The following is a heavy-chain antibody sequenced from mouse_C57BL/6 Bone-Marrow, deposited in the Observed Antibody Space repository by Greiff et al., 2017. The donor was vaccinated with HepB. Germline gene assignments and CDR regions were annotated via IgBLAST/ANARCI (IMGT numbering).Heavy chain of an antibody. CDR3: ARREYYGSSYYAMDY. Sequence: ESGPGLVKPSQSLSLTCSVTGYSITSGYYWNWIRQFPGNKLEWMGYISYDGSNNYNPSLKNRISITRDTSKNQFFLKLNSVTTEDTATYYCARREYYGSSYYAMDYWGQGTSVTVSS. CDR1: GYSITSGYY. D-gene: IGHD1-1*01. J-gene: IGHJ4*01. CDR2: ISYDGSN. V-gene: IGHV3-6*01.